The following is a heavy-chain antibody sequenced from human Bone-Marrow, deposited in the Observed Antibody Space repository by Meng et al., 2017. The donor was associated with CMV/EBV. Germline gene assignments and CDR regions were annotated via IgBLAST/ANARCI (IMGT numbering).Heavy chain of an antibody. V-gene: IGHV4-4*02. CDR2: IYHSGST. CDR3: ARYCSSTSCPRRYFDL. Sequence: SETLSLTCAVSGGSISSSNWWSWVRQPPGKGLEWIGEIYHSGSTNYNPSLKSRVTISVDTSKNQFSLKLSSVTAADTAVYYCARYCSSTSCPRRYFDLWGRGTLVTVSS. D-gene: IGHD2-2*01. CDR1: GGSISSSNW. J-gene: IGHJ2*01.